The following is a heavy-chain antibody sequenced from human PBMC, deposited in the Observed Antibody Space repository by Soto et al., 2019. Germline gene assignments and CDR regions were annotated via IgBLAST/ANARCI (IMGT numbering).Heavy chain of an antibody. J-gene: IGHJ5*02. CDR1: GGSISSGAHF. CDR3: PRGINGSCQCINWFDP. CDR2: SSYIGST. Sequence: SETLSLTCTVSGGSISSGAHFWNWIRQSPGKSLEWIGYSSYIGSTYYNPSLKSRLSISPDTAKNQFSLKMTSVIDADTAVYFCPRGINGSCQCINWFDPWGQGTPVTVSS. V-gene: IGHV4-30-4*01. D-gene: IGHD3-16*01.